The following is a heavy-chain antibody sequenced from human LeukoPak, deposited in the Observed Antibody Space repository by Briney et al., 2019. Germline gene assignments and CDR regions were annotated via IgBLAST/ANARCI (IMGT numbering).Heavy chain of an antibody. Sequence: GGSLRLSCAASGFTFSDYAMSWVRQAPGKGLEWVASISISPDSTYYAESLKGRFTISRDNAKNSLYLQMDSLRAEDTAVYFCARTDTTSGWFDPWGQGTLVIVSS. J-gene: IGHJ5*02. CDR3: ARTDTTSGWFDP. D-gene: IGHD1-1*01. CDR2: ISISPDST. CDR1: GFTFSDYA. V-gene: IGHV3-21*01.